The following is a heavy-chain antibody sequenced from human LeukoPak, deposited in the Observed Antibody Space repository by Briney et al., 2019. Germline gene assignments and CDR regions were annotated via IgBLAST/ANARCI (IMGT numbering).Heavy chain of an antibody. CDR1: GYIFTDYD. D-gene: IGHD3-10*01. V-gene: IGHV1-69*05. J-gene: IGHJ4*02. Sequence: ASVKVSCKASGYIFTDYDINWVRQATGQGLEWMGRIIPIFGTANYAQKFQGRVTITTDESTSTAYMELSSLRSEDTAVYYCARDYYGSGAIDYWGQGTLVTVSS. CDR2: IIPIFGTA. CDR3: ARDYYGSGAIDY.